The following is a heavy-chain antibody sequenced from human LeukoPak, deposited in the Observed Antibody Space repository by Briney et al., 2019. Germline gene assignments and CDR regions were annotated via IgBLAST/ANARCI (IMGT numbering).Heavy chain of an antibody. D-gene: IGHD3-22*01. J-gene: IGHJ1*01. Sequence: SETLSLTCAVSGGSITSGGYSWSWIRQPPGKGLEWIGYIYQSGSTYYNPSLKSRVTILLDRSKKQFSLKLTSVTAADTAVYYCASSRRDSSGFYYYFHHWGQGTLVTASS. CDR3: ASSRRDSSGFYYYFHH. CDR2: IYQSGST. CDR1: GGSITSGGYS. V-gene: IGHV4-30-2*01.